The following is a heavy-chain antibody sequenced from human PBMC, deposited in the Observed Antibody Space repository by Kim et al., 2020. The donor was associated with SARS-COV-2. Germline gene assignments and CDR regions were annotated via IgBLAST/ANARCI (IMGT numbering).Heavy chain of an antibody. V-gene: IGHV1-3*01. D-gene: IGHD2-2*01. Sequence: ASVKVSCKASGYTFTSYAMHWVRQAPGQRLEWMGWINAGNGNTKYSQKFQGRVTITRDTSASTAYMELSSLRSEDTAVYYCARDQGMYCSSTSCRYGMDVGGQGTTVTVSS. CDR1: GYTFTSYA. CDR2: INAGNGNT. CDR3: ARDQGMYCSSTSCRYGMDV. J-gene: IGHJ6*02.